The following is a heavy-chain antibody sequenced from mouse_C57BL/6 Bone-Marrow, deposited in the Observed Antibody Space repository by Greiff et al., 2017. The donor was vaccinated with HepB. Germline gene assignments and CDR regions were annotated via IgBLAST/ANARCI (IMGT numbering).Heavy chain of an antibody. V-gene: IGHV1-62-2*01. Sequence: QVQLQQSGAELVKPGASVKLSCKASGYTFTEYTIHWVKQRSGQGLEWIGWFYPGSGSIKYNEKFKDKATLTADKSSSTVYMELSRLTSEDSAVYFCARHEGKGSFYYYGSSYWYFDVWGTGTTVTVSS. CDR3: ARHEGKGSFYYYGSSYWYFDV. J-gene: IGHJ1*03. D-gene: IGHD1-1*01. CDR2: FYPGSGSI. CDR1: GYTFTEYT.